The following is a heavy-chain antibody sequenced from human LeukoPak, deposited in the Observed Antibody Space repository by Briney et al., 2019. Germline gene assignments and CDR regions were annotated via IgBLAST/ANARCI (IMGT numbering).Heavy chain of an antibody. CDR1: GFTFSDYY. Sequence: GASLRPSCAASGFTFSDYYMSWIRQAPGEGLEWVSYISSSSSYTNYADSVKGRFTISRDNAKNSLYLQMNSLRAEDTAVYYCARDLEPYYYGSGSFDYWGQGTLVTVSS. V-gene: IGHV3-11*05. D-gene: IGHD3-10*01. CDR2: ISSSSSYT. J-gene: IGHJ4*02. CDR3: ARDLEPYYYGSGSFDY.